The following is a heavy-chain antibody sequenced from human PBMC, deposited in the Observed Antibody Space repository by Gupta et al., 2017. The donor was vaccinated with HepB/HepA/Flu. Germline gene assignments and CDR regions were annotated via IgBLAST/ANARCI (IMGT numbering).Heavy chain of an antibody. Sequence: QLVDSGGSLVQPGGSVRPSCVVSGFTLSSSWISWVRQAPGKGLEWVANIKHDGSEKFYVDSVKGRVTISRDSAENSLYLQMDSLRVDDTAVYYCARASSKAFDLWGQGTMVTVSS. CDR1: GFTLSSSW. CDR2: IKHDGSEK. CDR3: ARASSKAFDL. J-gene: IGHJ3*01. V-gene: IGHV3-7*02. D-gene: IGHD4-11*01.